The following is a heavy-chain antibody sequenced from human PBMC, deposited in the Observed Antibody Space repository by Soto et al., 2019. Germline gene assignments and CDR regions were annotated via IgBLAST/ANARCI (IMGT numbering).Heavy chain of an antibody. CDR2: MSAYNGNT. CDR1: GYTFTSYG. Sequence: ASVKVSCKASGYTFTSYGISWVRQAPGQGLEWMGWMSAYNGNTNYAQKLQGRVTMTTDTSTSTAYMELRSLRSDDTAVYYCARGKSFWSGYYYMDAWGKGTTFTVSS. J-gene: IGHJ6*03. CDR3: ARGKSFWSGYYYMDA. V-gene: IGHV1-18*01. D-gene: IGHD3-3*01.